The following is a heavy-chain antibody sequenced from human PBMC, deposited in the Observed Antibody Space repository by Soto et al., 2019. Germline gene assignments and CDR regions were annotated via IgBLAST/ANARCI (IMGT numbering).Heavy chain of an antibody. Sequence: ASVKVSCKASGYTFTSYGISWVRQAPGQGLEWMGWISAYNGNTNYAQKLQGRVTMTTDTSTSTAYMELRSPRSDDTAVYYCARDWSIVGATNGMDVWGQGTTVTVSS. CDR2: ISAYNGNT. V-gene: IGHV1-18*01. D-gene: IGHD1-26*01. J-gene: IGHJ6*02. CDR3: ARDWSIVGATNGMDV. CDR1: GYTFTSYG.